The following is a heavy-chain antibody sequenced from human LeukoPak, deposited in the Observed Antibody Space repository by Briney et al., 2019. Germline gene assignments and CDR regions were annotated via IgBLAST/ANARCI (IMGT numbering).Heavy chain of an antibody. J-gene: IGHJ4*02. D-gene: IGHD3-22*01. CDR2: IYYSGHT. V-gene: IGHV4-59*01. CDR3: TRVTIISGYWMDFDT. CDR1: NSSFTTYY. Sequence: SETLSLTCSVSNSSFTTYYWSWFRQPPGKGLEWIGFIYYSGHTNYNPSLKSRVALSIDTSKNQFTLNLRSVTAADTAMYYCTRVTIISGYWMDFDTWGQGTPVTVSS.